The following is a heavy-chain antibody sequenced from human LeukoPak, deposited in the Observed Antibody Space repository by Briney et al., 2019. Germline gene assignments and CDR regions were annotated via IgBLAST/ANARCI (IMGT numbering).Heavy chain of an antibody. Sequence: EASETLSLTCTVSGASVSSASYWSWIRQPPGKGVEWIAHIYNGVNTNYNPSLKSRVTISVDTSMNQFSLRLNSVTAADTAVYYCARSRAVNSGAFDPWGQGSLVTVSS. J-gene: IGHJ5*02. CDR1: GASVSSASY. V-gene: IGHV4-61*01. CDR3: ARSRAVNSGAFDP. CDR2: IYNGVNT. D-gene: IGHD1-26*01.